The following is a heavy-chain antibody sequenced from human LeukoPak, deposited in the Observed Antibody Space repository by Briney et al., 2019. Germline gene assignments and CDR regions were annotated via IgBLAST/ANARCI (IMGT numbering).Heavy chain of an antibody. CDR2: ISGSGGGT. J-gene: IGHJ4*02. Sequence: GGSLRLSCVASGFTFSSYAMNWVRQAPGKGLEWVSAISGSGGGTYYADSVKGRFTISRGNSKNSLYLQMNSLRAEDTAVYYCARDAGYNLDYWGQGTLVTVSS. CDR3: ARDAGYNLDY. D-gene: IGHD5-24*01. CDR1: GFTFSSYA. V-gene: IGHV3-23*01.